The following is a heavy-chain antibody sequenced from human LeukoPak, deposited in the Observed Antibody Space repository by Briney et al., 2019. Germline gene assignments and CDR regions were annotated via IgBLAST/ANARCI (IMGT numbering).Heavy chain of an antibody. CDR1: GYTFTSYY. D-gene: IGHD1-26*01. V-gene: IGHV1-46*01. CDR2: IYPSGGST. J-gene: IGHJ4*02. Sequence: ASVTVSCKASGYTFTSYYIHWVRQAPGQGLEWMGIIYPSGGSTSYAQKFQGRVTMTRDTSTSTVYMELSSLRSEDTAVYYCARWGSGSYNIDYWGQGTLVTVSP. CDR3: ARWGSGSYNIDY.